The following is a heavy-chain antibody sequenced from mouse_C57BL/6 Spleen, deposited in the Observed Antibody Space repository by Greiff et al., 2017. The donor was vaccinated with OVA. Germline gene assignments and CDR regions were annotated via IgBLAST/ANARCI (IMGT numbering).Heavy chain of an antibody. D-gene: IGHD1-1*01. CDR2: ISSGGSYT. V-gene: IGHV5-6*01. CDR1: GFTFSSYG. Sequence: EVQLVESGADLVKPGGSLKLSCAASGFTFSSYGMSWVRQTPDKRLEWVATISSGGSYTYYPDSVKGRFTISRDNAKNTLYLQMSSLKSEDPAMYYCARQITTVGYFDDWGQGTTLTVSS. J-gene: IGHJ2*01. CDR3: ARQITTVGYFDD.